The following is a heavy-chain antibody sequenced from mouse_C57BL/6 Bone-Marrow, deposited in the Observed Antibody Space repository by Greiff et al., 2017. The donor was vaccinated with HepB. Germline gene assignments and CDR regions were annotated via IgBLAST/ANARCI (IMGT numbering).Heavy chain of an antibody. CDR2: ISDGGSYT. J-gene: IGHJ3*01. Sequence: EVHLVESGGGLVKPGGSLKLSCAASGFTFSSYAMSWVRQTPEKRLEWVATISDGGSYTYYPDNVKGRFTISRDNAKNNLYLQMSHLKSEDPAMYYCARYYGNPAWFAYWGQGTLVTVSA. D-gene: IGHD2-1*01. V-gene: IGHV5-4*01. CDR3: ARYYGNPAWFAY. CDR1: GFTFSSYA.